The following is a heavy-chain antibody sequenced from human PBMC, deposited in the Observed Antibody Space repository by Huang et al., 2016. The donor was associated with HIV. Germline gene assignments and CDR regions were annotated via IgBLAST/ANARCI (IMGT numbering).Heavy chain of an antibody. V-gene: IGHV4-39*01. CDR2: IYYSGST. Sequence: QLQLQESGPGLVKPSETLSLTCSVSGGSISSSSYYWGWIRQPPGKGLGWIGSIYYSGSTFYNPSRKIRVTISVDTSKNQFSLRLSSVTAADTSVYYCARHMDCSSSSCLAGGHERGPFDMWGQGTMVTVSS. CDR3: ARHMDCSSSSCLAGGHERGPFDM. CDR1: GGSISSSSYY. D-gene: IGHD2-2*01. J-gene: IGHJ3*02.